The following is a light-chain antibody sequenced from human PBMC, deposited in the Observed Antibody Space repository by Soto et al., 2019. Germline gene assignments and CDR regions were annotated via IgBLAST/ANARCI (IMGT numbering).Light chain of an antibody. CDR3: SSYAGSNNLYV. CDR2: EVS. J-gene: IGLJ1*01. V-gene: IGLV2-8*01. CDR1: SIDISVYNY. Sequence: QSVLTQPPSASGSPGQSVTISCTGTSIDISVYNYVSWYQQHPGKAPKLMIYEVSKRPSGVPDRFSGSKSGNTASLTVSGLQAEDEADYYCSSYAGSNNLYVFGTGTKLTVL.